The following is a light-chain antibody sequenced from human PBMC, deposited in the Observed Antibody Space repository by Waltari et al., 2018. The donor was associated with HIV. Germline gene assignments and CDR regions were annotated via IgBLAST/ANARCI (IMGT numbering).Light chain of an antibody. CDR2: RND. V-gene: IGLV1-47*01. CDR3: GAWNGSPSGPV. J-gene: IGLJ3*02. Sequence: QSVLTQPPSVSGALGQRVTVSCSGSSSSIGSGYVCWYQQLPGAAPKLVIYRNDQRPSGVPDRFSGSKSGTSASLAISGLRSEDEAVYYCGAWNGSPSGPVFGGGTKLTVL. CDR1: SSSIGSGY.